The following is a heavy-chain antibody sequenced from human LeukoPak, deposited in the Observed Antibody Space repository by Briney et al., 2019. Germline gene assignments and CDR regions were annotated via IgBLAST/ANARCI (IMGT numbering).Heavy chain of an antibody. V-gene: IGHV3-11*04. CDR3: ARDEVTIFGVVIKPFDY. J-gene: IGHJ4*02. D-gene: IGHD3-3*01. Sequence: GGSLRLSCAASGFTFSDYYMSWIRQAPGKGLEWVSYISSSGSTIYYADSVKGRFTISRDNAKNSLYLQMNSLRAEDTAVYYCARDEVTIFGVVIKPFDYWGQGTLVTVSS. CDR1: GFTFSDYY. CDR2: ISSSGSTI.